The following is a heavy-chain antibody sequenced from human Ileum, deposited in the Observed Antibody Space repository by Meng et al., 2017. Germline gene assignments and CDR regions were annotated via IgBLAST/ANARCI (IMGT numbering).Heavy chain of an antibody. D-gene: IGHD3-22*01. CDR2: INHSGST. Sequence: VHLQQWGAGLLKPSETLSLTCAVYGGSFSGYYWSWIRQPPGKGLEWIGEINHSGSTNYNPSLKSRVTISVDTSKNQFSLKLSSVTAADTAVYYCARGGHDSSGYYSFDYWGQGTLVTVSS. CDR1: GGSFSGYY. CDR3: ARGGHDSSGYYSFDY. V-gene: IGHV4-34*01. J-gene: IGHJ4*02.